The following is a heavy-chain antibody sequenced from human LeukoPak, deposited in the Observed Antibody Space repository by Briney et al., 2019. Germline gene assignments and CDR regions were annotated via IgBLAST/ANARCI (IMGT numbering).Heavy chain of an antibody. Sequence: SETLSLTCTVSGYSISSGYYWGWIRQPPGKGLEWIGSISHSGSTYYKPSLKSRVSISVDTSKNQFSLKLRSVTAADTAVYYCARVTSRLGWFDPWGQGTLVTVSS. J-gene: IGHJ5*02. CDR3: ARVTSRLGWFDP. CDR2: ISHSGST. CDR1: GYSISSGYY. D-gene: IGHD1-14*01. V-gene: IGHV4-38-2*02.